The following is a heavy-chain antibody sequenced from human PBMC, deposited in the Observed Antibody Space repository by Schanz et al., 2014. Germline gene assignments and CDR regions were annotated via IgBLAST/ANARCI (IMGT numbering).Heavy chain of an antibody. V-gene: IGHV1-46*02. J-gene: IGHJ5*01. CDR1: GKRYF. CDR3: ARNYEWFES. CDR2: IDPRGAST. D-gene: IGHD3-16*01. Sequence: QLQLVQSGAEVKKPGASVKISCGTFGKRYFIHWVRQAPGQGLEWMGMIDPRGASTTYAQKFQGRLSLTGDMSTSTLYLELRSLTSEDTAVYYYARNYEWFESWGQGTLVTVSS.